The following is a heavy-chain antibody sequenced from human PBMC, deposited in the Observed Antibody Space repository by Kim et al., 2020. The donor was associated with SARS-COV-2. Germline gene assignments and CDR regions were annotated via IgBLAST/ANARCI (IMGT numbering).Heavy chain of an antibody. D-gene: IGHD6-19*01. Sequence: GGSLRLSCAASGFTFSSYGMHWVRQAPGKGLEWVADICYGGSNKYYADSVKGRFTISRDNSKNSLYLQMNSLRAEDTAVYYCARGASWYGSGWYDQGYWG. J-gene: IGHJ4*01. CDR2: ICYGGSNK. CDR3: ARGASWYGSGWYDQGY. V-gene: IGHV3-33*08. CDR1: GFTFSSYG.